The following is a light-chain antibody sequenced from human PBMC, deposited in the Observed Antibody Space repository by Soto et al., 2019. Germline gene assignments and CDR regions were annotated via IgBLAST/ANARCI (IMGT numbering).Light chain of an antibody. J-gene: IGKJ2*01. Sequence: EIVLTQSPGTLSLSPGERATLSCRASQSVSSSYLAWYQQKPGQAPRLLIYGASSRATGIPDRFSSSGSGTDFTLTISSLEPEDFAVYYCQQYGSSLYTFGQGTKLEIK. CDR2: GAS. CDR1: QSVSSSY. V-gene: IGKV3-20*01. CDR3: QQYGSSLYT.